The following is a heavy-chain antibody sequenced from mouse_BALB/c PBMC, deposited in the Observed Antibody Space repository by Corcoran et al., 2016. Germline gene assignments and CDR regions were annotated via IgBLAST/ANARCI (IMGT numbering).Heavy chain of an antibody. J-gene: IGHJ1*01. D-gene: IGHD1-1*02. CDR3: RRYGTYWYFDV. V-gene: IGHV11-2*02. CDR1: GFTFSGFW. CDR2: INSDGSAI. Sequence: EVQLLETGGGLVQPGGSRGLSCEGSGFTFSGFWMSWVRQTPGKTLEWIGDINSDGSAINYAPSIKDRFTIFRDNDKSTLYLQMSNVRSEDTATYFCRRYGTYWYFDVWGAGTTVTVSS.